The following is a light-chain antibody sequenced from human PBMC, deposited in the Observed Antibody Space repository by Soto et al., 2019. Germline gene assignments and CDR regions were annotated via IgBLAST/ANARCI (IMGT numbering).Light chain of an antibody. CDR3: MQATQFPWT. J-gene: IGKJ1*01. CDR2: KSS. V-gene: IGKV2-24*01. CDR1: QSLVHSDRNTY. Sequence: DIVMTQTPLSSPVTLGQPASISCRSSQSLVHSDRNTYLSWLQQRPGQPPRLLIYKSSNRFSGVPDRFSGSGAGTDFTLKISRVEAEDVGVYYCMQATQFPWTFGQGTKVEIK.